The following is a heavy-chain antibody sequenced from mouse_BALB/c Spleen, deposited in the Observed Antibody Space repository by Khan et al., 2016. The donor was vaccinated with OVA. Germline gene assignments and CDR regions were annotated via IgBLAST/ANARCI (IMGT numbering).Heavy chain of an antibody. J-gene: IGHJ3*01. Sequence: EVQLQESGPGLVKPSQSLSLTCTVTGYSITSDYAWNWIRQFPGNKLEWMGYMHYSGSTSYNPSHKSRISISRDSSKNQFFLHLNSVTSEDTATYYCARWFAYWGQGTLVTVSA. CDR3: ARWFAY. CDR2: MHYSGST. CDR1: GYSITSDYA. V-gene: IGHV3-2*02.